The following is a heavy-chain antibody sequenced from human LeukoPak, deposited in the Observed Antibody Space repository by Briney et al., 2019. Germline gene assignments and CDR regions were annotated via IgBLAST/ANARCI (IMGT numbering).Heavy chain of an antibody. CDR3: ARLKVGGYGKKLYYFDY. Sequence: SETLSLTCTVSGGSISSYYWSWIRQPPGKGLEWIGYIYYSGSTNYNPSLKSRVTISVDTSKNQFSLKLSSVTAADTAVYYCARLKVGGYGKKLYYFDYWGQGTPVTVSS. J-gene: IGHJ4*02. V-gene: IGHV4-59*08. CDR1: GGSISSYY. CDR2: IYYSGST. D-gene: IGHD5-18*01.